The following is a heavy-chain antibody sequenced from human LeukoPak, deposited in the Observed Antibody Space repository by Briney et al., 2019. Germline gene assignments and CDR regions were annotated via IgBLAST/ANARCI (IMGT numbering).Heavy chain of an antibody. V-gene: IGHV4-59*01. CDR3: ARDREDWNYVFDY. CDR2: IYYSGST. D-gene: IGHD1-7*01. J-gene: IGHJ4*02. CDR1: GGSISSYY. Sequence: PSETLSLTCTVSGGSISSYYWSWIRQPPGKGLEWIGYIYYSGSTNYNPSLKSRVTISVDTSKNQFSLKLSSVTAADTAVYYCARDREDWNYVFDYWGQGTLVTVSS.